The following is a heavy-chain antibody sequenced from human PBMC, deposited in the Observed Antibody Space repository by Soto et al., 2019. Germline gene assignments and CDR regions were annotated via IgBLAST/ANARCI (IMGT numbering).Heavy chain of an antibody. CDR3: ARGLWGMDV. J-gene: IGHJ6*02. CDR2: IWYDGSNK. Sequence: QVQLVESGGGVVQPGRSLRLSCAASGFTFSSYGMHWVRQAPGKGLEWVAVIWYDGSNKYYADSVKGRFTISRDNSKNTLYLQMNSLRAEGTAVYYCARGLWGMDVWGQGTTVTVSS. CDR1: GFTFSSYG. D-gene: IGHD2-21*01. V-gene: IGHV3-33*01.